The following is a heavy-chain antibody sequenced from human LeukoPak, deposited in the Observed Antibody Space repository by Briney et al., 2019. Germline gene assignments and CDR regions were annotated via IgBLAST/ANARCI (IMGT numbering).Heavy chain of an antibody. J-gene: IGHJ6*03. CDR2: ISAYNGNT. V-gene: IGHV1-18*01. Sequence: ASVKVSCKASGYTFTSYGISWVRQAPGQGLEWMGWISAYNGNTNYAQKLQGRVTMTRDTTISTAYMELSRLTSDDTAVYYCARDRRTYCGGDCPPYYMDVWGKGTTVTVSS. D-gene: IGHD2-21*02. CDR3: ARDRRTYCGGDCPPYYMDV. CDR1: GYTFTSYG.